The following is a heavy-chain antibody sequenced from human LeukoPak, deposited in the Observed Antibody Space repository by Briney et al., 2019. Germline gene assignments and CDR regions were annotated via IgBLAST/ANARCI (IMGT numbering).Heavy chain of an antibody. CDR2: ISSSSSYI. D-gene: IGHD2-15*01. CDR3: ARPGYCSCGSCFPY. J-gene: IGHJ1*01. V-gene: IGHV3-21*01. CDR1: GFNFSSYS. Sequence: GGSLSLSCAASGFNFSSYSMNWVRQAPGKGLEWVSSISSSSSYIYYADSVKGRFTISRDNAKNSLYLQMNSLRAEDTAVYYRARPGYCSCGSCFPYRGQGTLVTVSS.